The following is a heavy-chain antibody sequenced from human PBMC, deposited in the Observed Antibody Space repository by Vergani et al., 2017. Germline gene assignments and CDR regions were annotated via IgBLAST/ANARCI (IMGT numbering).Heavy chain of an antibody. V-gene: IGHV4-61*02. CDR1: GGSISSGNYY. CDR3: ARGGADYYDSSGWYY. CDR2: IYTSGST. Sequence: QVQLQESGPELVKPSQTLSLTCTVSGGSISSGNYYWSWIRQPAGKGLEWIWRIYTSGSTNYNPSLKSRVTISVDTSKNQFSLKLSSVTAADTAVYYCARGGADYYDSSGWYYWGQGTLVTVSS. D-gene: IGHD3-22*01. J-gene: IGHJ4*02.